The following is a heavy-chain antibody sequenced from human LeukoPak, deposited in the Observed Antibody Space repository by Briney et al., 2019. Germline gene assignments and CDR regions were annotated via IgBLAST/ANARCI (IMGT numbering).Heavy chain of an antibody. J-gene: IGHJ4*02. CDR1: GVSFSGYY. CDR3: ARLPNPYCSSTSCYRDY. CDR2: INHSGST. Sequence: SETLSLTCAVYGVSFSGYYWSWIRQPPGKGLEWIGEINHSGSTNYNPSLKSRVTISVDTSKNQFSLKLSSVTAADTAVYYCARLPNPYCSSTSCYRDYWGQGTLVTVSS. D-gene: IGHD2-2*02. V-gene: IGHV4-34*01.